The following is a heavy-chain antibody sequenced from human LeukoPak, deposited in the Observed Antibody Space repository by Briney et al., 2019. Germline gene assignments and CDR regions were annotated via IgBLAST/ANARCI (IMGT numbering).Heavy chain of an antibody. D-gene: IGHD2-21*02. V-gene: IGHV3-23*01. CDR2: ISVGGDTA. J-gene: IGHJ4*02. Sequence: PGGSLRLSCAATGFTFSSYAMTWVGPAPAPGLPLVSVISVGGDTAYYADSVKGRFTISRDNSKNTLFLQMNSLRAEDTAVYYCAKRTGDHRARPFDFWGQGTLVTVSS. CDR3: AKRTGDHRARPFDF. CDR1: GFTFSSYA.